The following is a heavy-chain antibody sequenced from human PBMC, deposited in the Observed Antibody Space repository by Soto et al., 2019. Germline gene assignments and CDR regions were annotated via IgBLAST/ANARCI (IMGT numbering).Heavy chain of an antibody. CDR2: ISSSSSYI. D-gene: IGHD6-6*01. V-gene: IGHV3-21*01. J-gene: IGHJ6*02. Sequence: GGSLRLSCAASGFTFSSYSMNWVRQAPGKGLEWVSSISSSSSYIYYADSVKGRFTISRDNAKNSLYLQMNSLRAEDAAVYYCAPGGPDEYTNDGMDVWGQGTTVTVSS. CDR1: GFTFSSYS. CDR3: APGGPDEYTNDGMDV.